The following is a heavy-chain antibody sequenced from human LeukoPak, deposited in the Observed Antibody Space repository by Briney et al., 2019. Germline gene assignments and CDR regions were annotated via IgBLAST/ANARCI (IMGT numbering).Heavy chain of an antibody. CDR3: ARPAVAGTEDFDY. Sequence: GGSLRLSCAASGFTFSSYSMNWVRQAPGKGLEWVSSISSSSSYIYYADSVKGRFTIPRDNAKNSLYLQMNSLRAEDTAVYYCARPAVAGTEDFDYWGQGTLVTVSS. CDR1: GFTFSSYS. CDR2: ISSSSSYI. D-gene: IGHD6-19*01. V-gene: IGHV3-21*01. J-gene: IGHJ4*02.